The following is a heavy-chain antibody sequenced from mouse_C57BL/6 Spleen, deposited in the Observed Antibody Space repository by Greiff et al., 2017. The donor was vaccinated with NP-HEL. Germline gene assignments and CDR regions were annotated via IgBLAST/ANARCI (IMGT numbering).Heavy chain of an antibody. CDR1: GYTFTDYE. Sequence: VKLMESGAELVRPGASVTLSCKASGYTFTDYEMHWVKQTPVHGLEWIGAIDPETGGTAYNQKFKGKAILTADKSSSTAYMELRSLTSEDSAVYYCTRSSYYYGSSPLPWGQGTLVTVSA. D-gene: IGHD1-1*01. V-gene: IGHV1-15*01. CDR3: TRSSYYYGSSPLP. CDR2: IDPETGGT. J-gene: IGHJ3*01.